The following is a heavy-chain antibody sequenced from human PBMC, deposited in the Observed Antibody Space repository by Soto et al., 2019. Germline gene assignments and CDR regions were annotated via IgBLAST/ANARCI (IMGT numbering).Heavy chain of an antibody. CDR2: ISYSGNT. D-gene: IGHD2-8*01. J-gene: IGHJ4*02. CDR3: ARAPMVLSRSYFDS. CDR1: GGSISNFY. V-gene: IGHV4-59*01. Sequence: PSETLSLTCTVSGGSISNFYWSWIRQPPGKGLEWIGYISYSGNTNYNPSLKSRVSISVDTSKNQLSLNLTSVTAAHTAVYYCARAPMVLSRSYFDSWGQGTPVTVSS.